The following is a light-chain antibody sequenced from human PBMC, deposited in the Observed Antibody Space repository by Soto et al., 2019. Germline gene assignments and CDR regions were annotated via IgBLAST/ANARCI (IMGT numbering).Light chain of an antibody. V-gene: IGKV3-11*01. Sequence: EIVLTQSPATLSLSPGERATLSCRVSQSVSSYLAWYQQKPGQAPRLLIYDASNRATGIPARFSGSGSGTAFTLTISSLEPEDFAIYYCQQRSNWPPVTFGGGTKVEIK. CDR1: QSVSSY. J-gene: IGKJ4*01. CDR3: QQRSNWPPVT. CDR2: DAS.